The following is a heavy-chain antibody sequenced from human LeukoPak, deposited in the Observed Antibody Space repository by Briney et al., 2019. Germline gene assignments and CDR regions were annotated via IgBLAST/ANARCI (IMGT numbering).Heavy chain of an antibody. V-gene: IGHV1-24*01. J-gene: IGHJ3*02. CDR1: GYTLTELS. CDR2: FDPEGGET. CDR3: ATLNTMADAFDI. D-gene: IGHD3-10*01. Sequence: GASVKVSCKVSGYTLTELSMHWVRQAPGKGLEWMGGFDPEGGETIYAQKFQGRVTMTEDTSTDTAYMELSSLRSEDTAVYYCATLNTMADAFDIWGQGTMVTVSS.